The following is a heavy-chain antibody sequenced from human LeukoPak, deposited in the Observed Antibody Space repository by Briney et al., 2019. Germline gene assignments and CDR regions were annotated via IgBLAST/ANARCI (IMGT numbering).Heavy chain of an antibody. Sequence: GGSLRLSCAASGFTFTTYAMSWVRQAPGKGPEWVSTISIDGGRTYYADSVKGRFTVSRDTSKNTLYLQMNSLRAEDTAVYYCARKGIGSSRYQNMDVWGKGTTVTVSS. J-gene: IGHJ6*03. CDR2: ISIDGGRT. V-gene: IGHV3-23*01. CDR3: ARKGIGSSRYQNMDV. CDR1: GFTFTTYA. D-gene: IGHD6-25*01.